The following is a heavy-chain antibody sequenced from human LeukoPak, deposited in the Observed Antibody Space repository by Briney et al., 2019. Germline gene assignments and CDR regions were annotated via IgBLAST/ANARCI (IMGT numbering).Heavy chain of an antibody. V-gene: IGHV3-74*01. CDR1: GFTFTNYW. D-gene: IGHD1-26*01. J-gene: IGHJ4*02. CDR2: INSDGSVT. CDR3: ARDRGALDY. Sequence: GVSLRLSCAASGFTFTNYWMHWVRQAPGEGLVWVSRINSDGSVTRYADSVKGRFTISRDNAKNTVFLQMNSLRTEDTAVYYCARDRGALDYWGQGTLVTVSS.